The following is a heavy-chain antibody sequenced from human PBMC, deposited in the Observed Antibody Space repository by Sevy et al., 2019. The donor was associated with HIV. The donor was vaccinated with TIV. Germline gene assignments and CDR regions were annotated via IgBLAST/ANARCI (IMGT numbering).Heavy chain of an antibody. CDR1: GFTFSTYS. V-gene: IGHV3-7*01. Sequence: GGSLRLSCGASGFTFSTYSMSWVRQAPGKGLEWVANINQDGSQKYYVDSVKGRFTISKDNAKNSLYLQMSSLRAEDTAVYYCAREFDGGPDYWGQGTLVTVSS. D-gene: IGHD3-9*01. CDR3: AREFDGGPDY. J-gene: IGHJ4*02. CDR2: INQDGSQK.